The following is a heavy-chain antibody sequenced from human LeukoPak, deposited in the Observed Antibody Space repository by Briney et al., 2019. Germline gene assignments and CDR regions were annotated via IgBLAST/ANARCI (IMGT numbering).Heavy chain of an antibody. D-gene: IGHD4-17*01. CDR2: IYYSGST. V-gene: IGHV4-59*08. J-gene: IGHJ4*02. Sequence: PSETLSLTCTVWGGSISSYYWSWIRQPPGKGLEWIGYIYYSGSTNYHPSPRSRVTISVDTSKNQFSLKLSSVTAGETAVYYCARGGNYGDYDGYFDYWGQGTLVTVSS. CDR3: ARGGNYGDYDGYFDY. CDR1: GGSISSYY.